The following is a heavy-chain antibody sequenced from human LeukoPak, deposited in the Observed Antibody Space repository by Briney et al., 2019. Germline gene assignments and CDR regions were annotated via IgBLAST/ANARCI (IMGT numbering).Heavy chain of an antibody. D-gene: IGHD3-9*01. J-gene: IGHJ4*02. CDR3: ARRRYDILTGYYKRNFCFDY. Sequence: PSETLSLTCAVYGGSFSGYYWSWIRQPPGKGLEWIGEINHSGSTNYNPSLKSRVTISVDTSKNQFSLKLSSVTAADTAVYYCARRRYDILTGYYKRNFCFDYWGQGTLVTVSS. CDR2: INHSGST. V-gene: IGHV4-34*01. CDR1: GGSFSGYY.